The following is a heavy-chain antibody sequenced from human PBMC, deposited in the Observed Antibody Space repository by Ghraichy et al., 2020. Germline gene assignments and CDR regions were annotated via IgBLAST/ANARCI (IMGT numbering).Heavy chain of an antibody. V-gene: IGHV4-4*07. D-gene: IGHD2-21*02. Sequence: SETLSLTCTVSGGSISTYYWSWIRQPAGKGLEWIGRIYTSGSTNYNPSLKSRVTMSVDTSKNQVSMKLSSVTAADTAMYYCAREVNCGGDCRHSDYWGQGTLVTVS. CDR3: AREVNCGGDCRHSDY. J-gene: IGHJ4*02. CDR1: GGSISTYY. CDR2: IYTSGST.